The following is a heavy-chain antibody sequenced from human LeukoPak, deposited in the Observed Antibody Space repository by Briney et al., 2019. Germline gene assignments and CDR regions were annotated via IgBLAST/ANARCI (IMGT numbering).Heavy chain of an antibody. J-gene: IGHJ4*02. Sequence: ASVKVSCKASGYTFTSYGISWVRQAPGQGLEWMGWISAYNGNTNYAQKLQGRVTMTTDASTSTAYMGLRSLRSDDTAVYYCARDTPGYYDILTGYYYWGQGTLVTVSS. CDR1: GYTFTSYG. CDR3: ARDTPGYYDILTGYYY. D-gene: IGHD3-9*01. V-gene: IGHV1-18*01. CDR2: ISAYNGNT.